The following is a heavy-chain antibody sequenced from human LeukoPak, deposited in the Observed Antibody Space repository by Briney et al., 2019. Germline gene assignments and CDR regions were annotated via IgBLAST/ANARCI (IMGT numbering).Heavy chain of an antibody. V-gene: IGHV3-23*01. CDR1: GFTFSSYW. Sequence: PGGSLRLSCAASGFTFSSYWMNWVRQAPGKGLEWVSAISGSGGSTYYADSVKGRFTISRDNSKNTLYLQMNSLRAEDTAVYYCAKGFIVATMVAPIDYWGQGTLVTVSS. J-gene: IGHJ4*02. CDR3: AKGFIVATMVAPIDY. D-gene: IGHD5-12*01. CDR2: ISGSGGST.